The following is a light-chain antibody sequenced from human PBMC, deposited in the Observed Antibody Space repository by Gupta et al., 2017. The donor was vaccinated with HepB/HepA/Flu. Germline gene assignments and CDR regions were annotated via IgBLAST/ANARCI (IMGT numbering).Light chain of an antibody. CDR2: RNN. CDR3: AAWDDSLSGYV. CDR1: SSNIGTNY. V-gene: IGLV1-47*01. Sequence: QSVLTQPPSASETPGQRVTISCSGSSSNIGTNYVSWFQHLPGTAPKLLIYRNNQRPSGVPDRFSGSKSGTSAPLAISGLRSEDEADYYCAAWDDSLSGYVFAAVTKVTVL. J-gene: IGLJ1*01.